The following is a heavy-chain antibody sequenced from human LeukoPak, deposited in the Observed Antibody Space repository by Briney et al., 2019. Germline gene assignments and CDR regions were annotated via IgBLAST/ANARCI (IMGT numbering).Heavy chain of an antibody. D-gene: IGHD1-26*01. CDR3: ARMGGGSYYEDY. J-gene: IGHJ4*02. Sequence: PSETLSLTCAVYGGSFSGYYWSWIRQPPGKGLEWIGEINHSGSTNYNPSLKSRVTISVDTSKNQFSLKLSSVTAADTAVYYCARMGGGSYYEDYWGQGTLVIVSS. CDR1: GGSFSGYY. CDR2: INHSGST. V-gene: IGHV4-34*01.